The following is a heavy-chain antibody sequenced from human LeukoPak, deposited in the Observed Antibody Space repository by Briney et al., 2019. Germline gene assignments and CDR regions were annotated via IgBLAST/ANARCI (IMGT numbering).Heavy chain of an antibody. D-gene: IGHD4-17*01. J-gene: IGHJ5*02. CDR2: INPSGGST. V-gene: IGHV1-46*01. CDR3: AREGVPIHYESWFDP. Sequence: GASVKVSCKASGYTFTSYYMHWVRQAPGQGLEWMGIINPSGGSTSYAQKFQGRVTMTRDTSTSTVYMELSSLRSEDTAVYYCAREGVPIHYESWFDPWGQGTLVTVSS. CDR1: GYTFTSYY.